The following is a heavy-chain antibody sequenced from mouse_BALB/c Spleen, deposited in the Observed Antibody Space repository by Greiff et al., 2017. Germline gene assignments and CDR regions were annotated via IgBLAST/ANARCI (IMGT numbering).Heavy chain of an antibody. D-gene: IGHD2-1*01. CDR3: ARRGIYYDYDGMDY. J-gene: IGHJ4*01. CDR2: ISNGGGST. Sequence: EVQVVESGGGLVQPGGSLKLSCAASGFTFSSYTMSWVRQTPEKRLEWVAYISNGGGSTYYPDTVKGRFTISRDNAKNTLYLQMSSLKSEDTAMYYCARRGIYYDYDGMDYWGQGTSVTVSS. CDR1: GFTFSSYT. V-gene: IGHV5-12-2*01.